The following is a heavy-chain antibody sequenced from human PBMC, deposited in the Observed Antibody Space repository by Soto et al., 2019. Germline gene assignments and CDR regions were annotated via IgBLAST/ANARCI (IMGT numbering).Heavy chain of an antibody. CDR2: IIPIFGTA. J-gene: IGHJ3*02. CDR1: GGTFSSYA. D-gene: IGHD5-12*01. CDR3: ARDGYSGYDHAFDI. Sequence: GASVKVSCKASGGTFSSYAISWVRQAPGQGLEWMGGIIPIFGTANYAQKFQGRVTITADESTSTAYMELSSLRSEDTAVYYCARDGYSGYDHAFDIWGQATMVTVSS. V-gene: IGHV1-69*13.